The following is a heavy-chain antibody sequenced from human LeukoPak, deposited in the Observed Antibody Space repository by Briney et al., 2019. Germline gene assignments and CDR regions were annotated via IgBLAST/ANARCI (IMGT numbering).Heavy chain of an antibody. D-gene: IGHD3-22*01. CDR1: GGSFSGYY. V-gene: IGHV4-34*01. CDR2: INHSGST. CDR3: ARGGYDGSGYYSDY. J-gene: IGHJ4*02. Sequence: PSETLSLTCAVYGGSFSGYYWSWIRQPPGKGLEWIGEINHSGSTNYNPSLKSRVTISVDTSKNQFSLKLSSVTAADTAVYYCARGGYDGSGYYSDYWGQGTLVTVSS.